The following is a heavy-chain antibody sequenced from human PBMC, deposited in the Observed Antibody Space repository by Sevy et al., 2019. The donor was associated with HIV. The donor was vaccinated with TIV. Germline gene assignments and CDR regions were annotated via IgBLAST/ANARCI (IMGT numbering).Heavy chain of an antibody. Sequence: GGSLRLSCAASGFPFSSFAMSWVRHIPGKGLEWVSTINGDGGSAYYADSVKGRFTLSRDNSNNTVFLQMNRLRDEDTAVYYCARPTPRIAPSSAACFDYWGQGTLVTVSS. CDR3: ARPTPRIAPSSAACFDY. CDR1: GFPFSSFA. D-gene: IGHD1-26*01. V-gene: IGHV3-23*01. CDR2: INGDGGSA. J-gene: IGHJ4*02.